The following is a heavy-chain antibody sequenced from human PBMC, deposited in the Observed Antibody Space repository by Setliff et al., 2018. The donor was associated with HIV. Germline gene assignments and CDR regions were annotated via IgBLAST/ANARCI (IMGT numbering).Heavy chain of an antibody. Sequence: ASVKVSCKASGGTFTNHGIGWVRQAPGRRLEWLGGVIPMFGITNDGQKFQGRVAITTDESTCTVFMDLSSLTFEDTAVYYCPPRLYPYDTGRQYNALGHFESWGHGTLGTVSS. CDR3: PPRLYPYDTGRQYNALGHFES. D-gene: IGHD1-20*01. CDR2: VIPMFGIT. V-gene: IGHV1-69*05. J-gene: IGHJ4*01. CDR1: GGTFTNHG.